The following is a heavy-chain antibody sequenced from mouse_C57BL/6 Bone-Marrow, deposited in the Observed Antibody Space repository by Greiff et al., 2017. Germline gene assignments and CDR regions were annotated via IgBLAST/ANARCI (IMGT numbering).Heavy chain of an antibody. V-gene: IGHV5-6*02. D-gene: IGHD2-2*01. CDR3: ARRIYYGYGGPFYAMDY. J-gene: IGHJ4*01. Sequence: EVKLVESGGDLVKPGGSLKLSCAASGFTFSSYGMSWVRQTPDKRLEWVATISSGGSYTYYPDSVKGRFTISRDNAKNTLYLQMSSRKSEDTAMYYCARRIYYGYGGPFYAMDYWGQGTSVTVSS. CDR2: ISSGGSYT. CDR1: GFTFSSYG.